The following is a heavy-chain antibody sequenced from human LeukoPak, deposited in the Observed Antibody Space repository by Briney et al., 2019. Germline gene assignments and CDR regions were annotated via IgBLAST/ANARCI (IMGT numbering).Heavy chain of an antibody. CDR2: IYYTGST. Sequence: SETLSLTCTVSGGSISSGDYYWSWIRQPPGKGLEWIGSIYYTGSTYHNPSLKSRVTMSVDTSMNQFSLNLNSVTAADTAVYYCAREDDVLADNAFDIWGQGTMVTVSS. D-gene: IGHD3-9*01. CDR3: AREDDVLADNAFDI. V-gene: IGHV4-39*07. J-gene: IGHJ3*02. CDR1: GGSISSGDYY.